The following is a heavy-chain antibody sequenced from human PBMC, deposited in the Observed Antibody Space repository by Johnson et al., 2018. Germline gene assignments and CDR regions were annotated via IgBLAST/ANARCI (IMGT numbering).Heavy chain of an antibody. D-gene: IGHD2-21*02. J-gene: IGHJ6*03. CDR3: EKWSGDLPNYYMDG. V-gene: IGHV3-30*18. CDR1: GFTFSNSG. Sequence: QLVQSGGGVVQPGGSLRLSCAASGFTFSNSGMHWVRQAPGKGLEWVASISSFDGSRKDCADSVKGRFTISRDNSKNTVYLQMNSLRAEDTAVYYCEKWSGDLPNYYMDGGGKGGTVTVSS. CDR2: ISSFDGSRK.